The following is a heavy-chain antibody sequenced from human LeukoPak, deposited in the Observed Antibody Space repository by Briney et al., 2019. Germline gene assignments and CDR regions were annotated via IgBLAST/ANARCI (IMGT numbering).Heavy chain of an antibody. D-gene: IGHD5-12*01. CDR1: AFIFSGYS. V-gene: IGHV3-21*01. CDR3: ARELREAFDI. J-gene: IGHJ3*02. CDR2: IGSRSSSI. Sequence: GGSLRLSCAAYAFIFSGYSMNWVRQAPGKGLEWVSSIGSRSSSIYYADSVKGRFTISRDNAKNSLYLQMNSLRAEDTAVYYCARELREAFDICDQGTMVTVSS.